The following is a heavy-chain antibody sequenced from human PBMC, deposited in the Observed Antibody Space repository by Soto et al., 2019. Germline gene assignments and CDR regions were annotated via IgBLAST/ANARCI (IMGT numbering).Heavy chain of an antibody. V-gene: IGHV4-39*01. CDR3: APLSVSLSGPYGIHV. CDR1: GYSVSSSDYY. D-gene: IGHD2-15*01. Sequence: SETLSLTCSVSGYSVSSSDYYWAWIRQPPGKGLEWIGSMLYSGLTYYNPSLKSRVTLPVDTSKNQFSVRLNSVTASDTAVYYCAPLSVSLSGPYGIHVWGQGTTVTAP. J-gene: IGHJ6*02. CDR2: MLYSGLT.